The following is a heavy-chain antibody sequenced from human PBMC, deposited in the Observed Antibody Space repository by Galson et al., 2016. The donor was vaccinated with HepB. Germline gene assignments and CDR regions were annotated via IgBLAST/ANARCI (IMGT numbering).Heavy chain of an antibody. V-gene: IGHV3-21*01. Sequence: SLRLSCAASGFSFSTSGMNWVRQLPGKGLEWVSSISSSSTYISYADSVKGRFTVSRDNAKKSLYLQMNSLRAEDTAVYYCARPPRDWGQGTLVTVSS. CDR2: ISSSSTYI. J-gene: IGHJ4*02. CDR3: ARPPRD. CDR1: GFSFSTSG.